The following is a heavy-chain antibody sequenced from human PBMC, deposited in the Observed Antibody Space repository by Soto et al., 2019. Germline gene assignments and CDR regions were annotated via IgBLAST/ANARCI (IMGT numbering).Heavy chain of an antibody. D-gene: IGHD3-22*01. CDR3: ATGRYYYDSSGPGGWSCWFDP. V-gene: IGHV1-24*01. CDR2: FDPEDGET. J-gene: IGHJ5*02. CDR1: GYTLPELS. Sequence: ASVKVSCKVSGYTLPELSMHWVRQAPGKGLEWMGGFDPEDGETIYAQKFQGRVTMTEDTSTDTAYMELSSLRSEDTAVYYCATGRYYYDSSGPGGWSCWFDPWGQGTLVTVSS.